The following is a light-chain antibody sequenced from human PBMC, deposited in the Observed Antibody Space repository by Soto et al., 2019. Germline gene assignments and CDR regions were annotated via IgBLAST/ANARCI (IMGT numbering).Light chain of an antibody. CDR3: SSYGGYYNYV. V-gene: IGLV2-8*01. CDR2: EVN. CDR1: SSDVGGYNY. J-gene: IGLJ1*01. Sequence: QSALTQPPSASGSPGQSVTISCTGTSSDVGGYNYVAWYQQYPGKAPKLMIYEVNKRPPGVPDRFSGSKSGNTASLTVSGLQAEDEADYYCSSYGGYYNYVFGTGTKLTVL.